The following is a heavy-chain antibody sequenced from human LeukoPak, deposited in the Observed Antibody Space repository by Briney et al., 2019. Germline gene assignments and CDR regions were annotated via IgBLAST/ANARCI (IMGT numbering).Heavy chain of an antibody. CDR1: GYSFTSYW. D-gene: IGHD3-9*01. J-gene: IGHJ4*02. CDR2: IYPGDSDT. V-gene: IGHV5-51*01. Sequence: KSGESLKISCKGSGYSFTSYWIGWVRQMPGKGLEWMGIIYPGDSDTRYSPSFQGQVTISADKSISTAYLQWSSLKASDTAMYYCARSNDYDILTGYYQDYFDYWGQGTLVTVSS. CDR3: ARSNDYDILTGYYQDYFDY.